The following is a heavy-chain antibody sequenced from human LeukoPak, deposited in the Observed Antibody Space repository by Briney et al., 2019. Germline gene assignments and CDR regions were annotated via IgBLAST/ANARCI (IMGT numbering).Heavy chain of an antibody. V-gene: IGHV3-53*01. D-gene: IGHD6-13*01. CDR3: ARDHSSSWPNWFDP. Sequence: GGSLRLSCAASGFTVSSNYMSWVRQAPGKGLEWVSVIYSGGSTYYADSVKGRFTISRDNSKNTLYLQMNSLRAEDTAVYYCARDHSSSWPNWFDPWGQGTLVTVSS. CDR2: IYSGGST. J-gene: IGHJ5*02. CDR1: GFTVSSNY.